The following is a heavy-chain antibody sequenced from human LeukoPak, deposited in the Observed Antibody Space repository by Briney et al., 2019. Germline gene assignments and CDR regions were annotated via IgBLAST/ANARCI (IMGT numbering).Heavy chain of an antibody. J-gene: IGHJ4*02. Sequence: SETLSLTCTVSGGSISSSNYYWGWIREPRGKGLEWIGSIYYSGSTYYNPSVKSRVTISVDTSKNQFSLKLSSVAAADTAVYYCARDTMIVVAMYYFDYWGQGTLVTVSS. CDR1: GGSISSSNYY. D-gene: IGHD3-22*01. CDR2: IYYSGST. CDR3: ARDTMIVVAMYYFDY. V-gene: IGHV4-39*07.